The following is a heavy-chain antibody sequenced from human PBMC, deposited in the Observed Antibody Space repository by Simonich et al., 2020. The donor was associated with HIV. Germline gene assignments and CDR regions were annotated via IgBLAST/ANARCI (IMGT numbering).Heavy chain of an antibody. CDR2: INHSGST. V-gene: IGHV4-34*01. D-gene: IGHD5-12*01. CDR3: ARRTGYDLDY. J-gene: IGHJ4*02. Sequence: QVHLQQWGAGLLKPSETLSLTCAVYGGSFSGYYWTWIRQPPGKGLEWIGEINHSGSTDYNPSLKRRVTMSVDTSKNQFSLKLSSVTAADTAVYYCARRTGYDLDYWGQGTLVTVSS. CDR1: GGSFSGYY.